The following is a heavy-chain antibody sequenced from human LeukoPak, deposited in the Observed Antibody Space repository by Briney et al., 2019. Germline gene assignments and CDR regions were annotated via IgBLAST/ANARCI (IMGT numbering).Heavy chain of an antibody. CDR3: ARGNFSAYDI. CDR2: IKQDGSEK. CDR1: GFTFSRHW. V-gene: IGHV3-7*05. Sequence: GGSLRLSCAASGFTFSRHWMSWVRQAPGKGLEWVANIKQDGSEKYYVDSVKGRFTISRDSAKNSLYLQMNSLRAEDTAVYYCARGNFSAYDIWGQGTMVTVSS. D-gene: IGHD2/OR15-2a*01. J-gene: IGHJ3*02.